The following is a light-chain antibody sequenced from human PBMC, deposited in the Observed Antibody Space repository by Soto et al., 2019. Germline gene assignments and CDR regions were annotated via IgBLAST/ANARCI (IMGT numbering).Light chain of an antibody. V-gene: IGKV3-15*01. Sequence: DMVMTQSPATLSVSPGEGATLSCRASQSVGSYLAWYQQKPGQAPRLLIYGASTRATGIPARFSGSGSGTEFPLTISRLQSEDFAVYYCQQYNDWPLTFGGGTKVEIK. CDR1: QSVGSY. CDR3: QQYNDWPLT. J-gene: IGKJ4*01. CDR2: GAS.